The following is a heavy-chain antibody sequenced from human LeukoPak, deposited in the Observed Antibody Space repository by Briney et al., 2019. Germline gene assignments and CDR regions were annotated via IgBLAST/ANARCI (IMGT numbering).Heavy chain of an antibody. D-gene: IGHD1-26*01. Sequence: SETLSLTCAVSGDSLSSSNWWSWVRQSAGKGLEWIGEIYHSESTNYNPSLKSRVTISLDKFRNQFSLRLKYVTAADTAVYYCAFRSGRALFWGQGTLVTVSS. V-gene: IGHV4-4*02. CDR3: AFRSGRALF. CDR1: GDSLSSSNW. CDR2: IYHSEST. J-gene: IGHJ4*02.